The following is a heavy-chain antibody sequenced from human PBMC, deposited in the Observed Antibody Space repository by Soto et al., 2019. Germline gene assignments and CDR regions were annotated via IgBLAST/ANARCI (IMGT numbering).Heavy chain of an antibody. CDR3: ASSAGRWFYYYYGMDV. CDR2: TYYRSKWYN. D-gene: IGHD6-19*01. CDR1: GDSVSSNSAA. Sequence: SQTLSLTCAISGDSVSSNSAAWNWIRQSPSRGLEWLGRTYYRSKWYNDYAVSVKSRITINPDTSKNQFSLQLNSVTPEDTAVYYCASSAGRWFYYYYGMDVWGQRTTVTVS. V-gene: IGHV6-1*01. J-gene: IGHJ6*02.